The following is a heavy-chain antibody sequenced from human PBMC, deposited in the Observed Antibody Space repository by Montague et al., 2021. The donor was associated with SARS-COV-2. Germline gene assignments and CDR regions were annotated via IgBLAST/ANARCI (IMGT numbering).Heavy chain of an antibody. J-gene: IGHJ4*02. CDR3: ARDPRYSLSWSFDY. Sequence: CAISGDSVSSNTAAWNWIRQSPSRRLEWLGRTYYRSKWYYDYAVSETSRMTISPDTSKNQFSLQLSSVTLEDRAVYYCARDPRYSLSWSFDYWGQGTLVTVSS. D-gene: IGHD6-13*01. V-gene: IGHV6-1*01. CDR1: GDSVSSNTAA. CDR2: TYYRSKWYY.